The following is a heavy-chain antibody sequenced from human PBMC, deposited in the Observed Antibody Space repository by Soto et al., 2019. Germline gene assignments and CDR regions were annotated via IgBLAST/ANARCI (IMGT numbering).Heavy chain of an antibody. Sequence: EVQLVESGGGLVKPGGSLRLSCAASGFTFSTYSMNWVRQAPGKGLEWVSSISSSSSYIYYADSVKGRFTISRDNAKNSWILQRTGLGAEDRVGYYCARVRGGDLKAFDIWGQGTMVTVSS. V-gene: IGHV3-21*01. CDR3: ARVRGGDLKAFDI. J-gene: IGHJ3*02. CDR2: ISSSSSYI. D-gene: IGHD3-10*01. CDR1: GFTFSTYS.